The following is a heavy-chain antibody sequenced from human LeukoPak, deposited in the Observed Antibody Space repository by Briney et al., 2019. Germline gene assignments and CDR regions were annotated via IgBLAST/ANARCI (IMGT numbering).Heavy chain of an antibody. CDR2: IPIRGAAT. D-gene: IGHD3-22*01. CDR3: AKDRPNYYGSNGHYYKLNGDC. Sequence: GGSLRLSCAASGFTLSSYAMGWVPQAPGKGPGWVLSIPIRGAATYYAGSVKGRFTISRDNSDNTLYLQMNSLRAEDTAVYYCAKDRPNYYGSNGHYYKLNGDCWGQGTLVTVSS. V-gene: IGHV3-23*01. J-gene: IGHJ4*02. CDR1: GFTLSSYA.